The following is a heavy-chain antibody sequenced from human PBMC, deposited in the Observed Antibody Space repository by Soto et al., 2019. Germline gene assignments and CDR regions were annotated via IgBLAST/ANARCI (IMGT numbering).Heavy chain of an antibody. J-gene: IGHJ6*02. Sequence: QVQLVQSGAEVKKPGASVKVSCKASGYTFTSYGISWVRQAPGQGLEWMGWISAYNGNTNYAQKLQGRVTMTTVTSTSTAYIELRSLRSDDTAVYYCARVVISSSAMVEYYYGMDVWGQGTTVTVSS. CDR1: GYTFTSYG. CDR3: ARVVISSSAMVEYYYGMDV. V-gene: IGHV1-18*01. CDR2: ISAYNGNT. D-gene: IGHD5-18*01.